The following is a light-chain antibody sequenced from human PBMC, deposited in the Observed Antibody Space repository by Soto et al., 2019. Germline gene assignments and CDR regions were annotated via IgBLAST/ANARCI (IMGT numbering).Light chain of an antibody. CDR3: RQRSNWPYT. Sequence: EIVLTQSPATLSLSPGERATLSCRASQSVSSYLAWYQQKPGQAPRLLISDASNRATGIPARFSGSGSGTDFSLTISSLDPEDLAVYYCRQRSNWPYTFGQGTKLEIK. CDR1: QSVSSY. V-gene: IGKV3-11*01. J-gene: IGKJ2*01. CDR2: DAS.